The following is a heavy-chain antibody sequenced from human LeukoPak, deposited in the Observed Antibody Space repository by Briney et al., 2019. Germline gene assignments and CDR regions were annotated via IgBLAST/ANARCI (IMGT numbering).Heavy chain of an antibody. V-gene: IGHV3-64*02. D-gene: IGHD3-10*01. CDR3: GRGFPGSPQI. Sequence: GGSLRLSCAASGFTFSSYAMSWVRQAPGKGLEFLATISSTGATTYYADSVKGRFTISRDNSKHTVYLQVGSLRVDDTAVYYCGRGFPGSPQIWGQGTGVTVS. J-gene: IGHJ3*02. CDR2: ISSTGATT. CDR1: GFTFSSYA.